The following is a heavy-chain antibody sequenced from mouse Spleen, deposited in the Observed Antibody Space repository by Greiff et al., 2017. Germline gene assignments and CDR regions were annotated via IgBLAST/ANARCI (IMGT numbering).Heavy chain of an antibody. Sequence: EVQVVESGGGLVQPGGSMKLSCAASGFTFSDAWMDWVRQSPEKGLEWVAEIRNKANNHATYYAESVKGRFTISRDDSKSSVYLQMNSLRAEDTGIYYCTFITTVVAKAYWGQGTLVTVSA. V-gene: IGHV6-6*01. D-gene: IGHD1-1*01. CDR3: TFITTVVAKAY. J-gene: IGHJ3*01. CDR2: IRNKANNHAT. CDR1: GFTFSDAW.